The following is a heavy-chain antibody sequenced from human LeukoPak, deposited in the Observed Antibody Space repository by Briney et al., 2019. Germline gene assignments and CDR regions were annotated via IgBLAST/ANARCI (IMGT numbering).Heavy chain of an antibody. CDR1: GDTFTSYG. CDR3: ARANRWDLAEYFQH. D-gene: IGHD1-26*01. V-gene: IGHV1-18*01. Sequence: GASVKVSCKASGDTFTSYGISWVRQAPGQGLEWMGWISAYNGNTNYAQKLQGRVTMTTDTSTSTAYMELRSLRSDDTAVYYCARANRWDLAEYFQHWGQGTLVTVSS. CDR2: ISAYNGNT. J-gene: IGHJ1*01.